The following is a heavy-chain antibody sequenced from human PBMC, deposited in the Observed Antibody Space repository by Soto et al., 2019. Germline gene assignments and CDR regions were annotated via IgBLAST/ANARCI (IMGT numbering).Heavy chain of an antibody. Sequence: EVQLVESGGGLVQPGGSLKLSCAASGFTFSGSAMHWVRRASGKGLEWVGRIRSKANSYATAYAASVKGRFTISRDDSKNTAYLQMNSLKTEDTAVYYCTRNKRYCTNGVCYSSTPYYYYYMDVWGKGDHGHRLL. CDR3: TRNKRYCTNGVCYSSTPYYYYYMDV. D-gene: IGHD2-8*01. V-gene: IGHV3-73*01. J-gene: IGHJ6*03. CDR2: IRSKANSYAT. CDR1: GFTFSGSA.